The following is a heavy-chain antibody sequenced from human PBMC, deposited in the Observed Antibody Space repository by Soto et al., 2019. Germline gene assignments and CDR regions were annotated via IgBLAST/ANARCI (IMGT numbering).Heavy chain of an antibody. J-gene: IGHJ4*02. Sequence: QLQLQELGPGLVKPSETLSLTCTVSGGSISSSSYFWGWIRQSPGKGLEWIGSIYYDGSTFYNPSLKSRVTIFVDTSKNQFSLNLSSVTAADTAVFYCARHSATVIMTDTGFDSWGQGTLVTVSA. V-gene: IGHV4-39*01. CDR1: GGSISSSSYF. CDR2: IYYDGST. CDR3: ARHSATVIMTDTGFDS. D-gene: IGHD3-3*01.